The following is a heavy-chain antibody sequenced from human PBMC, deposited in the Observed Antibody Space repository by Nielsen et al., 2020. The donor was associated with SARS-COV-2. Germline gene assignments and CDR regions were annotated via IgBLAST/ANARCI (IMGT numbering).Heavy chain of an antibody. J-gene: IGHJ3*02. Sequence: GESLKISCAASGFTFSDYYMSRIRQAPGKGLEWVSYISSSGSTIYYADSVKGRFTISRDNAKNSLYLQMNSLRAEDTAVYYCARDRSLRYFDWLEYDAFDIWGQGTMVTVSS. D-gene: IGHD3-9*01. CDR1: GFTFSDYY. V-gene: IGHV3-11*01. CDR3: ARDRSLRYFDWLEYDAFDI. CDR2: ISSSGSTI.